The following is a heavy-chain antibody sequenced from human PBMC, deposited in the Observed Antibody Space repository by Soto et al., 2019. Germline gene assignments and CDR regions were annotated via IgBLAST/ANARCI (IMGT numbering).Heavy chain of an antibody. CDR3: ARVGWDSSGYYYPRVYYFDY. CDR2: INPSGGST. V-gene: IGHV1-46*01. J-gene: IGHJ4*02. D-gene: IGHD3-22*01. Sequence: ASVKGSCKASGYTFTSYYMHWVRQAPGQGLEWMGIINPSGGSTSYAQKFQGRVTMTRDTSTSTVYMELSSLRSEDTAVYYCARVGWDSSGYYYPRVYYFDYWGQGTLVTVSS. CDR1: GYTFTSYY.